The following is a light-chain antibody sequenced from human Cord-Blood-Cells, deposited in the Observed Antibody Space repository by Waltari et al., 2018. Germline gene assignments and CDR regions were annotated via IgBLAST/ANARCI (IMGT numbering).Light chain of an antibody. CDR2: EGS. J-gene: IGLJ2*01. V-gene: IGLV2-23*01. CDR1: SSDVGSYNL. CDR3: CSYAGSSPVV. Sequence: QSALTQPASVSGSPGQSITISCTGTSSDVGSYNLVSRYQQHPGKAPKLMIYEGSKRPSGVSNRFSGSKSGNTASLTISGLQAEDEADYYCCSYAGSSPVVFGGGTKLTVL.